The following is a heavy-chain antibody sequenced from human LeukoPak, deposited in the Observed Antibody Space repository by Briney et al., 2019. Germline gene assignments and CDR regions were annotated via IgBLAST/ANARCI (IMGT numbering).Heavy chain of an antibody. D-gene: IGHD5-18*01. CDR2: INHSGST. V-gene: IGHV4-34*01. J-gene: IGHJ4*02. CDR1: GGSFSGYY. CDR3: ARGGEYSSAPFDY. Sequence: SETLSLTCAVYGGSFSGYYWSWIRQPPGKGLEWIGEINHSGSTNYNPSFKSRVTISVDTSKNQFSLKLSSVTAADTAVYYCARGGEYSSAPFDYWGQGTLVTVSS.